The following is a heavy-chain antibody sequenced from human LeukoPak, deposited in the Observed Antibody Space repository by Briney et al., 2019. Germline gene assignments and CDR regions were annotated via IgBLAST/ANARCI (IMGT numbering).Heavy chain of an antibody. CDR1: GGSISSGSYY. V-gene: IGHV4-61*02. CDR2: IYTSGST. J-gene: IGHJ6*03. CDR3: ASGVRCSSTSCFNGQYYYYMDV. D-gene: IGHD2-2*01. Sequence: SQTLSLTCTVSGGSISSGSYYWSWIRQPAGKGLEWIGRIYTSGSTNYNPSLKSRVTISVDTSKNQFSLKLSSVTAADTAVYYCASGVRCSSTSCFNGQYYYYMDVWGKGTTVTVSS.